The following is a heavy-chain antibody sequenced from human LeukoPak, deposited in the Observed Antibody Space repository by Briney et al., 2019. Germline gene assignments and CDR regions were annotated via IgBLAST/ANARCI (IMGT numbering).Heavy chain of an antibody. CDR2: INPKTGDT. CDR1: GYTFTDYY. D-gene: IGHD1-26*01. Sequence: ASVKVTCKASGYTFTDYYLHWVRQAPGHGLEWMGWINPKTGDTKYAQNFQGRVTMTRDTSISKAYMEVSRLRSDDTAVFYCARDLAMYSPDLDYWGQGTLGTVSS. J-gene: IGHJ4*02. CDR3: ARDLAMYSPDLDY. V-gene: IGHV1-2*02.